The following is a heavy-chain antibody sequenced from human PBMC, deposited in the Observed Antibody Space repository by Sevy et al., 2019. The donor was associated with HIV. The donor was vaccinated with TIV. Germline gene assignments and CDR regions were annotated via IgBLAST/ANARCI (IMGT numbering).Heavy chain of an antibody. D-gene: IGHD5-18*01. J-gene: IGHJ4*02. V-gene: IGHV3-30*18. Sequence: GGSLRHSCAASGLTFSTYGMHWVRQAPGKGLEWVAVISYDGNIQYYADSVKGRFTVSRDNSKNTLYLQMNSLRAEDSAVYYCAKDQGGYNYAPGYWGQGTLVTVSS. CDR1: GLTFSTYG. CDR3: AKDQGGYNYAPGY. CDR2: ISYDGNIQ.